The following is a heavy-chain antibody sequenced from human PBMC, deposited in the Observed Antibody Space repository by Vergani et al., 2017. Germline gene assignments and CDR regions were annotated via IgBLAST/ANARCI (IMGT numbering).Heavy chain of an antibody. D-gene: IGHD3-10*01. Sequence: QVQLQESGPGLVKPSETLTLTCDVSDSSIMTNPYWGWFRQSPGKGLEWIGCIHYSGDTHYNSSLKSRVSISIVSSSKFSLSLTSVAAAGTAIYYCARHRGSGGFFPSSYFYGMDVWGHGTTVTVSS. CDR3: ARHRGSGGFFPSSYFYGMDV. CDR2: IHYSGDT. J-gene: IGHJ6*02. V-gene: IGHV4-38-2*01. CDR1: DSSIMTNPY.